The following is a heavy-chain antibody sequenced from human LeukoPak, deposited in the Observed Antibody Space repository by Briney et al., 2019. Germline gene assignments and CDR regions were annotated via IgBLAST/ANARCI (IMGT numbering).Heavy chain of an antibody. CDR3: ARAATYYDFWSGYFYYYYGMDV. Sequence: SETLSLTCTVSGGSISSYYWSWIRQPPGKGLEWIGYIYYSGSTNYNPSLKSRVTISVDTSKNQSSLKLSSVTAADTAVYYCARAATYYDFWSGYFYYYYGMDVWGQGTTVTVSS. CDR2: IYYSGST. CDR1: GGSISSYY. V-gene: IGHV4-59*01. D-gene: IGHD3-3*01. J-gene: IGHJ6*02.